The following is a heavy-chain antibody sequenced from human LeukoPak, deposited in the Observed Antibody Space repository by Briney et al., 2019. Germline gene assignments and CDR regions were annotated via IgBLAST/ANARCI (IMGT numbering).Heavy chain of an antibody. CDR3: SRHVYGRYYHSSAWPVYY. J-gene: IGHJ4*02. D-gene: IGHD3-22*01. V-gene: IGHV4-59*08. CDR2: IYYSGST. Sequence: SETLSLTCTVPGGSISSYYWSWIRQPPGKGLECIGYIYYSGSTNYNPSLKSRVTISVDTSKNQFSLKLSSVTAADTAVYYCSRHVYGRYYHSSAWPVYYWGQGTLVTVSS. CDR1: GGSISSYY.